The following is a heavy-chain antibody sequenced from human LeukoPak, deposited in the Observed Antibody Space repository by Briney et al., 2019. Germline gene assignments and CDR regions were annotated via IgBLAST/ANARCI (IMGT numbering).Heavy chain of an antibody. CDR1: GFTLRNYW. CDR2: ISGDGSGT. Sequence: GGSLRLSCAASGFTLRNYWMHWVRQVPGRGLVWVSRISGDGSGTSYADSVKGRFTISRDNAKNTVYLQINNLRAQDTAVYFCARYSSSSGGPSYYLDYWGQGTLVTVSS. V-gene: IGHV3-74*01. J-gene: IGHJ4*02. D-gene: IGHD6-6*01. CDR3: ARYSSSSGGPSYYLDY.